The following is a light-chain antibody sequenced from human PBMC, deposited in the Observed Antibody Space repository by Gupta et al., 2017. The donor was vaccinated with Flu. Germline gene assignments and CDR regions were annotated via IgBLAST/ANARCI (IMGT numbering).Light chain of an antibody. CDR2: GAS. Sequence: ATLPAAAGERATLSCRASQSTNTYLGWYQQKPGQAPRLLIYGASTRATGIPDRFSGSGSGTEFTLTISSRQSEDFAVYYCQQYNNRPPYTFGQGTKLE. CDR3: QQYNNRPPYT. J-gene: IGKJ2*01. CDR1: QSTNTY. V-gene: IGKV3-15*01.